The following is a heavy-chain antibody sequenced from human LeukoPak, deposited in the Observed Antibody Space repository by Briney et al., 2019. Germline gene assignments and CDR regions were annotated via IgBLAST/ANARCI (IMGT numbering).Heavy chain of an antibody. CDR3: AKDSGDFWSGYYTSNFDC. CDR2: IRYDGSNK. Sequence: GGSLRLSCAASGFTFSSYDMHWVRQAPGKGLEWVAVIRYDGSNKYYADSVKGRITISRDNSKNTLYLQMNRLRAEDTAVYYCAKDSGDFWSGYYTSNFDCWGQGTLVSVS. V-gene: IGHV3-30*02. J-gene: IGHJ4*02. D-gene: IGHD3-3*01. CDR1: GFTFSSYD.